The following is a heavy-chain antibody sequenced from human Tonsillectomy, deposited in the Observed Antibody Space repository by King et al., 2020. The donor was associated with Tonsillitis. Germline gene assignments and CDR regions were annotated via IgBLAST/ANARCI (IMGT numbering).Heavy chain of an antibody. CDR3: AKDGAFGY. V-gene: IGHV3-30*18. Sequence: QLVQSGGGVVQPGRSLRLSCAASGFTFSSYGMHWVRQAPGKGLEWVAVISYDGSNKYYADSVKGRFTISRDNSKNTLYLQMNSLRAEDTAVYYCAKDGAFGYWGQGTLVTVSS. J-gene: IGHJ4*02. CDR1: GFTFSSYG. CDR2: ISYDGSNK.